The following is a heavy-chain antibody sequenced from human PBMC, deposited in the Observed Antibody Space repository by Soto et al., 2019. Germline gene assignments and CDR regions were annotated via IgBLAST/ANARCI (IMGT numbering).Heavy chain of an antibody. Sequence: GGSLRLSCAASGFTFSNAWMNWVRQAPGKGLEWVGRIKSKTDGGTTDYAAPVKGRFTISRDDSKNTLYLQMNSLKTEDTAVYYCTTVPPYYYDYVWGSYRYTTYFDYWGQGTLVTVSS. J-gene: IGHJ4*02. CDR2: IKSKTDGGTT. CDR1: GFTFSNAW. V-gene: IGHV3-15*07. CDR3: TTVPPYYYDYVWGSYRYTTYFDY. D-gene: IGHD3-16*02.